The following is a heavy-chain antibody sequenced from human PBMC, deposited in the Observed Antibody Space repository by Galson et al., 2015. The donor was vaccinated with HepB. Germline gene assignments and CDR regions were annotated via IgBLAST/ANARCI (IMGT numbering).Heavy chain of an antibody. CDR1: GFTFSNYN. Sequence: SLRLSCAASGFTFSNYNFNWVRQAPGKGLEWVSSISGRSTYIYYADPVRGRFTISRDNSKNSLFLQMNSLRAEDTAFYYCARDFGGNSGYFDDWGQGTQVTVSS. J-gene: IGHJ4*02. V-gene: IGHV3-21*01. CDR2: ISGRSTYI. D-gene: IGHD4-23*01. CDR3: ARDFGGNSGYFDD.